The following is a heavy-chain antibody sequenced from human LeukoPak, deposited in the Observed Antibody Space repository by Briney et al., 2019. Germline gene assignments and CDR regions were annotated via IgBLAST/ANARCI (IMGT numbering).Heavy chain of an antibody. J-gene: IGHJ4*02. V-gene: IGHV4-59*08. CDR2: IYYSGST. CDR1: GGSISSYY. D-gene: IGHD3-22*01. CDR3: ARHPSGYPYYFDY. Sequence: SETLSLTCTVSGGSISSYYWSWIRQPPGKGLEWIGYIYYSGSTNYNPSLKSRVTISVDTSKNQFSLKLSSVTAADTAVYYCARHPSGYPYYFDYWGQGTLVTVSS.